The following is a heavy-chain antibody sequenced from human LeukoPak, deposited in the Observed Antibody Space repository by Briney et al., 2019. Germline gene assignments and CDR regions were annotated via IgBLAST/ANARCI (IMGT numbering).Heavy chain of an antibody. J-gene: IGHJ4*02. CDR2: ISWDSGSI. CDR1: GFTFDDYA. D-gene: IGHD6-13*01. Sequence: GGSLRLSCAASGFTFDDYAMHWVRQAPGKGLEWVSGISWDSGSIGYADSVKGRFTISRDNAKNSLYLQMNSLRAEDTALYYCAKDIFTGIAAAGAIDYWGQGTLVTVSS. V-gene: IGHV3-9*01. CDR3: AKDIFTGIAAAGAIDY.